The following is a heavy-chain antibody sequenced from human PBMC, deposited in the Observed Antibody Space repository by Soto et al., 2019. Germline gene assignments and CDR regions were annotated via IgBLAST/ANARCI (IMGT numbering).Heavy chain of an antibody. V-gene: IGHV4-4*02. CDR2: IYHSGST. Sequence: QVQLQESGPGLVKPSGTLSLTCAVSGGSISSSNWWSWVRQPPGKGLEWIGEIYHSGSTNYNPSLKSRVTISVDKSKNQFSLKLSSVTAADTAVYYCARVEGNWNLSPTNWFDPWGQGTLVTVSS. CDR3: ARVEGNWNLSPTNWFDP. D-gene: IGHD1-20*01. CDR1: GGSISSSNW. J-gene: IGHJ5*02.